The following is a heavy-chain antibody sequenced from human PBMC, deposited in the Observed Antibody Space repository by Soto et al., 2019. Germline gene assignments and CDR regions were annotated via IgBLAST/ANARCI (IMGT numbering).Heavy chain of an antibody. CDR1: GFPFTSYW. CDR2: INSDGSTT. Sequence: PGGSLRLSCAASGFPFTSYWMHWVRQAPGKGLVWVSRINSDGSTTNYADSVKGRFTISRDNVKNTVSLQMNSLRAEDTAVYYCARPRGYCISTSCSYYYYGMDVWGQGTTVTVSS. D-gene: IGHD2-2*01. V-gene: IGHV3-74*01. CDR3: ARPRGYCISTSCSYYYYGMDV. J-gene: IGHJ6*02.